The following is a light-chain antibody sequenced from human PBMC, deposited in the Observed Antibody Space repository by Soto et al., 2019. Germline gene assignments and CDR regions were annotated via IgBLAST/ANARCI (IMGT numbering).Light chain of an antibody. Sequence: QSVLTQPASVSGSPGQSITISCTGTSSDVGGYNYVSWYQQHPGQVPKLTIYEVSNRHSGVSNRFSGSKSGNTASLTISGLQAEDEADYYCSSYTNSDTCVFGGGTKVAVL. J-gene: IGLJ3*02. CDR1: SSDVGGYNY. V-gene: IGLV2-14*01. CDR2: EVS. CDR3: SSYTNSDTCV.